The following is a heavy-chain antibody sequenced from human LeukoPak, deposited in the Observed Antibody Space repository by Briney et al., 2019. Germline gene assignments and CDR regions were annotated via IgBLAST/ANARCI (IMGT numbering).Heavy chain of an antibody. CDR2: ISSSSSTI. D-gene: IGHD1-26*01. CDR3: AREISGSYYSNWFDP. CDR1: GFTFSSYE. Sequence: GGSLRLSCAASGFTFSSYEMNWVRQAPGKGLEWVSYISSSSSTIYYADSVKGRFTISRDNAKNSLYLQMNSLRAEDTAVYYCAREISGSYYSNWFDPWGQGTLVTVSS. V-gene: IGHV3-48*01. J-gene: IGHJ5*02.